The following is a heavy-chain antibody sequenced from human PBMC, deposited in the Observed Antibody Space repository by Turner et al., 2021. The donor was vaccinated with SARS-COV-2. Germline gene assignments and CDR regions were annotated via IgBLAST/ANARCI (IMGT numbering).Heavy chain of an antibody. D-gene: IGHD1-1*01. V-gene: IGHV4-59*08. J-gene: IGHJ6*02. Sequence: QVQLQESGPGLVRPSEPLSLTCTVSGGSIRSKSWSWIRQSPGRGLEWIGYFYKIGSIDYNPTLRSRVTISVDTSKNQLSLNLISMTAADTAVYYCARHQGSTSGYDHGMNVWGQGTAVIVSS. CDR2: FYKIGSI. CDR1: GGSIRSKS. CDR3: ARHQGSTSGYDHGMNV.